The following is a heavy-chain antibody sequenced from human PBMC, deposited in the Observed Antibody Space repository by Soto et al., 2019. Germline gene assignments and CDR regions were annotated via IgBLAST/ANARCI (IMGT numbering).Heavy chain of an antibody. CDR1: GFTFSSYG. Sequence: GSLRLSCAASGFTFSSYGMHCVRQAPGKGLEWVAVISYDGSNKYYADSVKGRFTISRDNSKNTLYLQMNSLRAEDTAVYYCARANVGMDVWGQGTTVTVSS. J-gene: IGHJ6*02. V-gene: IGHV3-30*03. CDR2: ISYDGSNK. CDR3: ARANVGMDV. D-gene: IGHD2-8*01.